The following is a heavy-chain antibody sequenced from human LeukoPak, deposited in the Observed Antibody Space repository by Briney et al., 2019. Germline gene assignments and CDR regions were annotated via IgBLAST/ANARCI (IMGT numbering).Heavy chain of an antibody. D-gene: IGHD1-26*01. J-gene: IGHJ4*02. V-gene: IGHV3-74*01. CDR3: ATGRGTPLGF. CDR1: GFTFSTYA. Sequence: PGGSLRLSCAASGFTFSTYAMSWVRQAPGKGLEWVSRINTDGSTTNYADSVEGRFTVSRDNAKNTLYLQMNSLRAEDTAVYYCATGRGTPLGFWGQGALVTVSS. CDR2: INTDGSTT.